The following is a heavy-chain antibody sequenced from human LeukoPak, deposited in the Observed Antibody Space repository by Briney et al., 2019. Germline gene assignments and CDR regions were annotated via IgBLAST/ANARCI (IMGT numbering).Heavy chain of an antibody. J-gene: IGHJ5*02. CDR1: GYTFTSYY. Sequence: APVRVSXKASGYTFTSYYMHWVRQAPGQGLEWMGIINPSGGSSSYAQKFQGRVTMTRDTSTSTVYMELSSLRSEDTAVYYCARALSAAAGTSPWGQGTLVTVSS. CDR2: INPSGGSS. D-gene: IGHD6-13*01. CDR3: ARALSAAAGTSP. V-gene: IGHV1-46*01.